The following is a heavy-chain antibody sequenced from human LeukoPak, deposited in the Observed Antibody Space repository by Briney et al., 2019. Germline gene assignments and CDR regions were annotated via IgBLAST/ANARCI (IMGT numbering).Heavy chain of an antibody. CDR3: ARSGDYGDYGGLDIDY. CDR2: INPSGGST. D-gene: IGHD4-17*01. J-gene: IGHJ4*02. Sequence: ASVKVSCTASGYTFTSYYMHWVRQAPGQGLEWMGIINPSGGSTSYAQKFQGRVTMTRDTSTSTVYMELSSLRSEDTAVYYCARSGDYGDYGGLDIDYWGQGTLVTVSS. V-gene: IGHV1-46*01. CDR1: GYTFTSYY.